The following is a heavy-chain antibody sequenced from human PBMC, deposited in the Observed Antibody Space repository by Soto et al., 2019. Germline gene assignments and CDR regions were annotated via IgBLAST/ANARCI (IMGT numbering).Heavy chain of an antibody. D-gene: IGHD6-6*01. CDR3: AGGIAARPLGY. J-gene: IGHJ4*02. Sequence: QLQLQESGSGLVKPSQTLSLTCAVSGGSIRSGGYSWSWIRQPPGKGLEWIGYIYPSGSTYYNPSLKSRVTISVDRSKNQFSLRLSSVTAADTAVYYCAGGIAARPLGYWGQGTLVTVSS. CDR1: GGSIRSGGYS. V-gene: IGHV4-30-2*01. CDR2: IYPSGST.